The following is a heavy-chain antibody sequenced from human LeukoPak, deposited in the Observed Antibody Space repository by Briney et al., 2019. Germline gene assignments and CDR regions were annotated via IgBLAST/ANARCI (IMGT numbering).Heavy chain of an antibody. J-gene: IGHJ5*02. D-gene: IGHD3-22*01. Sequence: GESLRLSCAASGFTFSRYWIHWVRQAPGKGLEWVSRINPDGSTTTYADSVKGRFTISRDNAKNTVYLQMNSLRGEDTAVYYCARVLSGSWDWFDPWXXXTLVTVSS. CDR1: GFTFSRYW. CDR3: ARVLSGSWDWFDP. V-gene: IGHV3-74*01. CDR2: INPDGSTT.